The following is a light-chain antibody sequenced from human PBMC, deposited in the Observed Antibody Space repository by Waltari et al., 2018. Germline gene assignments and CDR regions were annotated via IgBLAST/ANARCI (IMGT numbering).Light chain of an antibody. CDR1: TSHVGSYNL. CDR3: CSYAGISTWV. V-gene: IGLV2-23*02. CDR2: EVT. J-gene: IGLJ3*02. Sequence: QSALAQPASVSGSPGQSITIPCTGSTSHVGSYNLVPWYQHNPGQAPKLIISEVTKMASGIADRFSGSKSGNTASLTISGLQAGDEGDYYCCSYAGISTWVFGGGTKVTVL.